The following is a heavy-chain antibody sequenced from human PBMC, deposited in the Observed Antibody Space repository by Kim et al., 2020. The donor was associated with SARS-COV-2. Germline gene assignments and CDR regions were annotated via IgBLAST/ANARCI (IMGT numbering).Heavy chain of an antibody. CDR1: GYSFTNYW. CDR2: ISPGDSDT. CDR3: ARRGYVWGSPIDY. J-gene: IGHJ4*02. Sequence: GESLKISCQGSGYSFTNYWIGWVRQMPGQGLEWMGIISPGDSDTTYSPSFQGQVTISADESIGTASLQWNSLKASDTAMYYCARRGYVWGSPIDYWGQGTLVTVSS. D-gene: IGHD3-16*01. V-gene: IGHV5-51*01.